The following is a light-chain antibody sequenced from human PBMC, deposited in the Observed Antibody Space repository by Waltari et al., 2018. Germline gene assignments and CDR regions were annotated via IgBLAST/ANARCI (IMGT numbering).Light chain of an antibody. J-gene: IGKJ2*01. CDR2: GAS. CDR3: QQYNNWPYT. Sequence: ELVMTQSAGTRSVSPGERATRSCRASQSVSSNLAWYQQKPGQAPRLLIFGASTRATGIPARFSGSGSGTEFTLTISSLQSEDFAIYYCQQYNNWPYTFGQGTKLEIK. V-gene: IGKV3-15*01. CDR1: QSVSSN.